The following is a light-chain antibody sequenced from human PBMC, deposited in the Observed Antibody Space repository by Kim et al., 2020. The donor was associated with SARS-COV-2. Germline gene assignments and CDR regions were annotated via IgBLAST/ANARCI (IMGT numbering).Light chain of an antibody. Sequence: PLSPGERATLSCRASQSVSNYLAWYQQKPGQAPRLLIYDASSRATGIPARFSGSGSGTDFTLTISSLEPEDFAVYYCQQRSNWPTFGQGTKVDIK. CDR3: QQRSNWPT. CDR1: QSVSNY. V-gene: IGKV3-11*01. CDR2: DAS. J-gene: IGKJ1*01.